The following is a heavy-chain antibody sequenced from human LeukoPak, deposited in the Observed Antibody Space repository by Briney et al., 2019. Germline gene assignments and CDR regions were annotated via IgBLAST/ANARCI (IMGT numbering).Heavy chain of an antibody. CDR2: TYYRSKWYN. CDR1: GDSDSSNSAA. V-gene: IGHV6-1*01. J-gene: IGHJ4*02. CDR3: AGMYYDVLTGYSYFDY. D-gene: IGHD3-9*01. Sequence: SQTLSLTCAISGDSDSSNSAAWNWIRQSPSRGLEWLGRTYYRSKWYNDYAVSVKSRITINPDTSKNQFSLKLSSVTAADTAVYYCAGMYYDVLTGYSYFDYWGQGTLVTVSS.